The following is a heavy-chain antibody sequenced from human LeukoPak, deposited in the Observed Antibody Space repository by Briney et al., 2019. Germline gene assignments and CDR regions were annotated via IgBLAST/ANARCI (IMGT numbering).Heavy chain of an antibody. CDR1: GGSITSGDSY. V-gene: IGHV4-30-4*01. CDR2: IYYTGKT. J-gene: IGHJ4*02. D-gene: IGHD2-8*02. CDR3: ATRLVSSSTFDN. Sequence: SETLSLTRTVSGGSITSGDSYLSWIRQPPGKGLEWVGYIYYTGKTYYNPSLKSRLTVSVDTSKNQFSLKLSSVTAADTAVYYCATRLVSSSTFDNWGQGTLVTVSS.